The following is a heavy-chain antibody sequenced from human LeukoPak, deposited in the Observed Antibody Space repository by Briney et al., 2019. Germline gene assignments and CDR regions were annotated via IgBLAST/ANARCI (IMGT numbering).Heavy chain of an antibody. V-gene: IGHV4-59*08. D-gene: IGHD3-10*01. Sequence: SETLSLTCTVSGGSISSYYWSWIRQSPEKGLEWIGCIYYNGSTYYNPSLKSRVTISVDTSKNQFSLKLSSVTAADTAVYYCARTRYYYNSRSYGAPYYFDYWGQGTLVTVSS. CDR1: GGSISSYY. CDR3: ARTRYYYNSRSYGAPYYFDY. CDR2: IYYNGST. J-gene: IGHJ4*02.